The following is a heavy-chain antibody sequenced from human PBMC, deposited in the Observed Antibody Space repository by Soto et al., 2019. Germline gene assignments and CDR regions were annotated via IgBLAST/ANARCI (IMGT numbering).Heavy chain of an antibody. Sequence: GESLKISCKASGYTFTGYYMHWVRQAPGQGLEWMGWINPNSGGTNYAQKFQGRVTMTRDTSISTAYMELSRLRSDDTAVYYCARDRLAAAGPLDYWGQGTLVTVSS. V-gene: IGHV1-2*02. CDR1: GYTFTGYY. J-gene: IGHJ4*02. CDR2: INPNSGGT. D-gene: IGHD6-13*01. CDR3: ARDRLAAAGPLDY.